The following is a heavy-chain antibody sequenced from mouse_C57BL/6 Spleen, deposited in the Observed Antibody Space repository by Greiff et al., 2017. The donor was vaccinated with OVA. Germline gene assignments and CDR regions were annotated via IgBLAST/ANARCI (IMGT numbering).Heavy chain of an antibody. CDR1: GYTFTSYW. CDR3: ARKATMVTEGAMDY. Sequence: QVQLQQPGAELVKPGASVKLSCKASGYTFTSYWMHWVKQRPGRGLEWIGRIDPNSGGTKYNEKFKSKATLTVDKPSSTAYMQLSSLTSEDSAVYYCARKATMVTEGAMDYWGQGTSVTVSS. D-gene: IGHD2-2*01. J-gene: IGHJ4*01. CDR2: IDPNSGGT. V-gene: IGHV1-72*01.